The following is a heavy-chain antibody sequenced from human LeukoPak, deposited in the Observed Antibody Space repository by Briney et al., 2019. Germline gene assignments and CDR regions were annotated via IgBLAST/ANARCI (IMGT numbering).Heavy chain of an antibody. D-gene: IGHD6-19*01. V-gene: IGHV4-59*08. CDR1: GGSISSYY. J-gene: IGHJ4*02. Sequence: SETLSLTCTVSGGSISSYYWSWIRQPPGKGLEWIGYIYYSGSTNYNPSLKSRVTISVDTSKNQFSLKLSSVTAADTAVYYCARQGYSSGWFDYWGQGTLVTVSS. CDR3: ARQGYSSGWFDY. CDR2: IYYSGST.